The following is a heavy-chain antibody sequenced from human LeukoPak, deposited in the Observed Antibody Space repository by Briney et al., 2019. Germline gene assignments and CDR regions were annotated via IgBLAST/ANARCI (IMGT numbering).Heavy chain of an antibody. D-gene: IGHD6-19*01. J-gene: IGHJ4*02. CDR1: GFTFSSYG. Sequence: GRSLRLSCAASGFTFSSYGMHWVRQAPGKGLEWVAVIWYDGSNKYYADSMKGRFTISRDNSKNTLYLQMNSLRAEDTAVYYCARDWAVAGSYYLDYWGQGTLVTVSS. CDR3: ARDWAVAGSYYLDY. V-gene: IGHV3-33*01. CDR2: IWYDGSNK.